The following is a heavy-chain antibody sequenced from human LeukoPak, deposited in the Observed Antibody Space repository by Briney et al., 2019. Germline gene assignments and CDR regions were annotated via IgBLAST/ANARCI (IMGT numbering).Heavy chain of an antibody. D-gene: IGHD2-21*02. V-gene: IGHV3-30*18. CDR2: ISYDGSNK. CDR1: GFTFSSYG. CDR3: AKVGSAYCGGDCYLPDY. J-gene: IGHJ4*02. Sequence: GGSLRLSCAASGFTFSSYGMHWVRQAPGKGLEWVAGISYDGSNKYYADSVKGRFTISRDNSKNTLYLQMNSLRAEDTAVYYCAKVGSAYCGGDCYLPDYWGQGTLVTVSS.